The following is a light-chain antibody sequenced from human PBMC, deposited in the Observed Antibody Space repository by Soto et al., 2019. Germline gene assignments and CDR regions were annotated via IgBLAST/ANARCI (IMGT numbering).Light chain of an antibody. CDR2: GAS. V-gene: IGKV3-20*01. J-gene: IGKJ5*01. CDR3: QQYGSSIT. Sequence: EIVLTQSPGTLSLSPGEGAILSCRASHIINNNYLAWYQQKPGQAPRLPTYGASSRATGIPDRFSGGGSGADFTLTVTRLEPEDFAVYYCQQYGSSITFGQGTRLEIK. CDR1: HIINNNY.